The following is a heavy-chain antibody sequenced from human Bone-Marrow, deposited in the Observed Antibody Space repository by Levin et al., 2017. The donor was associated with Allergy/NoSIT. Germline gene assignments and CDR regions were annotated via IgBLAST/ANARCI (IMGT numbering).Heavy chain of an antibody. CDR1: GFTFSRYD. Sequence: GESLKISCAASGFTFSRYDMHWVRQAPGKGLEWVAIISYDGSSKSYANSVRGRFTISRDNSKNTLDLLMNSLRGEDTAVYYCARAHRDSSGSGSDHGMDVWGQGTTVTVSS. D-gene: IGHD3-10*01. CDR2: ISYDGSSK. V-gene: IGHV3-30*04. J-gene: IGHJ6*02. CDR3: ARAHRDSSGSGSDHGMDV.